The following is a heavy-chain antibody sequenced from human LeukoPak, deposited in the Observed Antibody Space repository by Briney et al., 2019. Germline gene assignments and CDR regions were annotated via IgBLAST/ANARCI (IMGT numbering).Heavy chain of an antibody. J-gene: IGHJ6*03. CDR3: ARGAGTIFGEYYYYMDV. V-gene: IGHV3-21*01. CDR2: INSSGSYI. D-gene: IGHD3-3*01. CDR1: GVTFSDSA. Sequence: GGSLRLSCAASGVTFSDSAMTWVRQVPVKGLEWVSSINSSGSYIYYADSVKGRFTISRDNAKNSLYLQMNSLRADDTAVYHCARGAGTIFGEYYYYMDVWGKGTAVTVSS.